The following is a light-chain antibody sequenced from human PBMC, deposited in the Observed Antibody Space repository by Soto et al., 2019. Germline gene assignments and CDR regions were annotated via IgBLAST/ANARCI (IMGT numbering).Light chain of an antibody. V-gene: IGKV3-20*01. CDR1: QSVSGSY. CDR3: QQYGSSPGWT. CDR2: GAS. Sequence: DIVLTQSPGTLSLSPGERATLSCRASQSVSGSYLAWHQQKPGQAPRLIIYGASRRATGIPDRFSGSGSGIDFTLTISRLEPEDFAVYYCQQYGSSPGWTFGQGTKVEIK. J-gene: IGKJ1*01.